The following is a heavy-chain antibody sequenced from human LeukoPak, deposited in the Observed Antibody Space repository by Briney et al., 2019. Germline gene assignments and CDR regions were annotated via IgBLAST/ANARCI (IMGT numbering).Heavy chain of an antibody. D-gene: IGHD3-10*01. CDR2: IYYSGST. CDR1: GGSISSSSYY. V-gene: IGHV4-39*07. Sequence: PSETLSLTCTVSGGSISSSSYYWGWIRQPPGKGREWIGSIYYSGSTYHNPSLKSRVTISVDTSKNQFSLKLSSVTAADTAVYYCARDQDYHYGSGSYSGFDYYYYMDVWGKGTTVTVSS. J-gene: IGHJ6*03. CDR3: ARDQDYHYGSGSYSGFDYYYYMDV.